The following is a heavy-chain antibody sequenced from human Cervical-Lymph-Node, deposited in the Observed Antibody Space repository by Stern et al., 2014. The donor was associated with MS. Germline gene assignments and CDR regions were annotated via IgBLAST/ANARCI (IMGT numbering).Heavy chain of an antibody. D-gene: IGHD5-18*01. CDR2: ISWNSGSI. J-gene: IGHJ4*02. CDR3: AKGRGYILDY. Sequence: EVQLVESGGGLVQPGRSLRLSCAASGFTFDDYAMHWVRQAPGKGLEWVSGISWNSGSIGYADSVKGRFIISRDNATNSLSLQMNSLRAEDTALYYCAKGRGYILDYWGQGTLVTVSS. V-gene: IGHV3-9*01. CDR1: GFTFDDYA.